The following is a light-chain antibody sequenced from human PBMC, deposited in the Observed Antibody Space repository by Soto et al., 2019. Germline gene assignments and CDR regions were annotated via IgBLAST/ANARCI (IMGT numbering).Light chain of an antibody. Sequence: DIQMTQSPSTLSASVGDRVTITCRASQSVSTSLAWYQQKPGKAPNLLIYDASTLETGVPSRFSGSGSGTEFTLTISSLQPDDFTTYYCQQYHSYSLTFGGGTKVQIK. V-gene: IGKV1-5*01. CDR1: QSVSTS. CDR3: QQYHSYSLT. CDR2: DAS. J-gene: IGKJ4*01.